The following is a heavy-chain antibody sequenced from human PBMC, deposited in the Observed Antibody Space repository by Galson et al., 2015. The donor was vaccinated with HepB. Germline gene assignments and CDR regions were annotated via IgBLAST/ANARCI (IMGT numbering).Heavy chain of an antibody. V-gene: IGHV3-33*08. CDR2: VWYDGSNK. Sequence: SLRLSCAASGFTFSSYGMHWVRQAPGKGLEWVAVVWYDGSNKYYADSVKGRFTISRDNSKNTLYLQMNSLRAEDTAVYYCAREGRYSSGWYYFDYWGQGTLVTVSS. CDR3: AREGRYSSGWYYFDY. J-gene: IGHJ4*02. D-gene: IGHD6-19*01. CDR1: GFTFSSYG.